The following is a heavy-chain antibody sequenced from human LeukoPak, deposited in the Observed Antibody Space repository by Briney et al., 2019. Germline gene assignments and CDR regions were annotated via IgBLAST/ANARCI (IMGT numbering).Heavy chain of an antibody. V-gene: IGHV1-2*02. J-gene: IGHJ3*02. D-gene: IGHD2-21*02. CDR2: INPNSGGT. CDR1: GYTFTGYY. CDR3: ARRSPYCGGDCYAFDI. Sequence: GASVKVSCKASGYTFTGYYMHWVRQAPGQGLEWMGWINPNSGGTNYAQKFQGRVTMTRDTSISTAYMELSRLRSDDTAVYYCARRSPYCGGDCYAFDIWGQGTMVTVSS.